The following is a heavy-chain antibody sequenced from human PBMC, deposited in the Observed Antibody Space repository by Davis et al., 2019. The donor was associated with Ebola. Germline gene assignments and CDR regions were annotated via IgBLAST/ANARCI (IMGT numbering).Heavy chain of an antibody. CDR3: ARDEDIVVVPAAIDYYYYGMDV. D-gene: IGHD2-2*02. CDR2: IIPIFGTA. CDR1: GYTFTSYA. Sequence: SVKVSCKASGYTFTSYAMHWVRQAPGQGLEWMGGIIPIFGTANYAQKFQGRVTITADESTSTAYMELSSLRSEDTAVYYCARDEDIVVVPAAIDYYYYGMDVWGKGTTVTVSS. J-gene: IGHJ6*04. V-gene: IGHV1-69*13.